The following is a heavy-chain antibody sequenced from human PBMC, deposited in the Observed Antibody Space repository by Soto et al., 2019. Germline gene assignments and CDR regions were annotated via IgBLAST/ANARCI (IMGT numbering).Heavy chain of an antibody. Sequence: ASVKVSCKASGYSFTDYHIHWVRQAPGQGLEWLGRINPKSGGTSTAQKFQGWVTMTTDTSISTASMELTRLTSDDTAIYYCARGDSTDCSNGVCSFFSHHDMDVWG. CDR2: INPKSGGT. V-gene: IGHV1-2*04. CDR1: GYSFTDYH. CDR3: ARGDSTDCSNGVCSFFSHHDMDV. D-gene: IGHD2-8*01. J-gene: IGHJ6*02.